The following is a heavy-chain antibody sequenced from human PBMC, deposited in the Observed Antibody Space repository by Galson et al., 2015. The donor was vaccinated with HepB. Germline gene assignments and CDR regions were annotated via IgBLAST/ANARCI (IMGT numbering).Heavy chain of an antibody. D-gene: IGHD5-12*01. CDR2: IDPSDSYT. V-gene: IGHV5-10-1*01. J-gene: IGHJ6*02. CDR3: AIVATISRYYYYGVDV. CDR1: GYSFTSYW. Sequence: QSGAEVKKPGESLRISCKGSGYSFTSYWISWVRQMPGKGLEWMGRIDPSDSYTNYSPSFQGHVTISADKSISTAYLQWSSLKASDTAMYYCAIVATISRYYYYGVDVWGQGTTVTVSS.